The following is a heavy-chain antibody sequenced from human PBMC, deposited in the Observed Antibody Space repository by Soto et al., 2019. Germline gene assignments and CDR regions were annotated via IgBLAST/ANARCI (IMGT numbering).Heavy chain of an antibody. CDR2: FYTSGSANT. CDR1: GASISGYY. CDR3: VRGSGGGGYCSGGSCYGMDV. D-gene: IGHD2-15*01. J-gene: IGHJ6*02. V-gene: IGHV4-4*07. Sequence: QVQLQESGPGLVKPSETLSLTCIVSGASISGYYWSWVRQPAGKGLEWIGRFYTSGSANTNYNPSLKSRVTMSVDTYKNPFSLKMTSVTAADTAVYYCVRGSGGGGYCSGGSCYGMDVWGQGTTVTVSS.